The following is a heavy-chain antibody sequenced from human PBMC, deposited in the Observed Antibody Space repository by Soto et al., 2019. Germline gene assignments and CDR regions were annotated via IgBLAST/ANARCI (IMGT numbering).Heavy chain of an antibody. CDR2: IYYSGST. V-gene: IGHV4-31*01. J-gene: IGHJ5*02. D-gene: IGHD3-22*01. CDR3: ARESKDDTSGYPPWFAP. CDR1: VASISSGGYY. Sequence: QVQLQESGPGLVKPSQTLSLTCTVSVASISSGGYYWSWIRQHPGEGLEWIGYIYYSGSTSYNPLLQGAVTISVDTSKNQFSLKLSSVTDADTAVYYCARESKDDTSGYPPWFAPWGQGTLVTVSS.